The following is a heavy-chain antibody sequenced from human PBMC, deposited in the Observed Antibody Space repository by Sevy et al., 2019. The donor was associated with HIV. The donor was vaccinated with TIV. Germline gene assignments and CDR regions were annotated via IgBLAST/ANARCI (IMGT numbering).Heavy chain of an antibody. CDR1: GFTFSSYW. V-gene: IGHV3-7*04. CDR2: IKHDGSEK. Sequence: GGSLRLSFAASGFTFSSYWMSWVRQAPGKGLEWVANIKHDGSEKYYVDSVKGRFTISRDNAKNSLYLQMNSLRAEDTAVYYCARGIAARPDPFDYWGQGTLVTVSS. CDR3: ARGIAARPDPFDY. D-gene: IGHD6-6*01. J-gene: IGHJ4*02.